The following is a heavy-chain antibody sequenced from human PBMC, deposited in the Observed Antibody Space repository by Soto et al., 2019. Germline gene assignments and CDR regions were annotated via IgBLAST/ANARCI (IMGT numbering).Heavy chain of an antibody. CDR3: ARHAYSGPRACLDP. J-gene: IGHJ5*02. V-gene: IGHV5-10-1*01. Sequence: GESLKISCQGSGYSFISYWISWVRQMPGKGLEWMGKIDPADSYTNYSPSFQGHVIISVDKSISTAYLQWSSLEASDSAIYYCARHAYSGPRACLDPGGQGTLVTVP. D-gene: IGHD5-12*01. CDR1: GYSFISYW. CDR2: IDPADSYT.